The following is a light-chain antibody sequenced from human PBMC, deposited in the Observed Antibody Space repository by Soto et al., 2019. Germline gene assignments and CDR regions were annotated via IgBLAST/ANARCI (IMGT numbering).Light chain of an antibody. Sequence: DIQMTQSPSTLSASIGERVTITCRASHTISSWLAWYQQKPGKAPKLLIYKASSLESGVPSRFSGSGSGTEFTLTISSLQPDDFATYYCQQYNTYSTFGQGTRLEIK. V-gene: IGKV1-5*03. CDR3: QQYNTYST. J-gene: IGKJ5*01. CDR1: HTISSW. CDR2: KAS.